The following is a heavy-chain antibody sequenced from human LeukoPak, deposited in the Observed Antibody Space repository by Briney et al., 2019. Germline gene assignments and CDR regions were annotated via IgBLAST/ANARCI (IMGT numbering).Heavy chain of an antibody. CDR1: GFTFSSYS. Sequence: AGGSLRLSCAASGFTFSSYSMNWVRQAPGKGLVWVSSISSSSSYTYYADSVKGRFTISRDNAKNSLYLQMNSLRAEDTAVYYCARDRRGYYGSGSYYWHYYYMDVWGKGTTVTVSS. CDR3: ARDRRGYYGSGSYYWHYYYMDV. CDR2: ISSSSSYT. J-gene: IGHJ6*03. V-gene: IGHV3-21*01. D-gene: IGHD3-10*01.